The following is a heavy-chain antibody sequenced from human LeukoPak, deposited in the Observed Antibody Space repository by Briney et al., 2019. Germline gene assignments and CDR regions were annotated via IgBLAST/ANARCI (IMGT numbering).Heavy chain of an antibody. Sequence: PGGSLRLSCAASGFTFSSYWMSWVRQAPGKGLEWVANIKQDGSEKYYVDSVKGRFTISRDNAKSSLYLQINSLKAEDTAVYFCARDSLYSGSYSTFDFWGQGTLVTVSS. D-gene: IGHD1-26*01. V-gene: IGHV3-7*01. CDR2: IKQDGSEK. CDR1: GFTFSSYW. J-gene: IGHJ4*02. CDR3: ARDSLYSGSYSTFDF.